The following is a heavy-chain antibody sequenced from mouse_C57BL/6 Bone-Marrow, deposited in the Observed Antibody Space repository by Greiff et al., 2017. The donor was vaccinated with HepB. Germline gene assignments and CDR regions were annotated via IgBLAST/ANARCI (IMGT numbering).Heavy chain of an antibody. CDR1: GYTFTDYY. Sequence: DVQLQESGPVLVKPGASVKMSCKASGYTFTDYYMNWVKQSHGKSLEWIGVINPYNGGTSYNQKFKGKATLTVDKSSSTAYMELNSLTSEDSAVYYCARSGYYYGSSVWGTGTTVTVSS. D-gene: IGHD1-1*01. CDR2: INPYNGGT. J-gene: IGHJ1*03. CDR3: ARSGYYYGSSV. V-gene: IGHV1-19*01.